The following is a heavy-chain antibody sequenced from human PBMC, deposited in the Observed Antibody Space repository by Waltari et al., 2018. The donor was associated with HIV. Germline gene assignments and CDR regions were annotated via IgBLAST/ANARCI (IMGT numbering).Heavy chain of an antibody. CDR2: IAQSRTT. D-gene: IGHD4-17*01. Sequence: QLQLQESGSGLVKPSQTLSLTCAVSGGSLSSGGYSWTWIRQPPGKGLEWIGYIAQSRTTSNNASLQSRVTISLDRSKNQFSLKLRAVTAADTAVYYCARDRLSVTTRGGYYYGLDVWGQGTTVTVSS. CDR1: GGSLSSGGYS. J-gene: IGHJ6*02. V-gene: IGHV4-30-2*01. CDR3: ARDRLSVTTRGGYYYGLDV.